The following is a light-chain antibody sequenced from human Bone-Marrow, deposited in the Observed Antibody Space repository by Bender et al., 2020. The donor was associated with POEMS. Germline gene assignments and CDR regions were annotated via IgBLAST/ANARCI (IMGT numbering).Light chain of an antibody. J-gene: IGLJ1*01. CDR3: CSYAGGYTFHV. CDR2: DVS. CDR1: SSDVGGYNY. V-gene: IGLV2-11*01. Sequence: QSALTQPASVSGSPGQSITISCTGTSSDVGGYNYVSWYQQHPGKAPKLMLYDVSYRPSGVPDRFSGSKSGNTASLTISGLQPEDEADYYCCSYAGGYTFHVFGTGTEVTVL.